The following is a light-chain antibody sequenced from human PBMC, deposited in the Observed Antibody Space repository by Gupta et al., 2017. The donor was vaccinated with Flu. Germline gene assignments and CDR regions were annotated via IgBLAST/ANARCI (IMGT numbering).Light chain of an antibody. V-gene: IGKV1-9*01. CDR1: QAISRS. CDR2: AVS. CDR3: LRFAPYPVT. Sequence: PSVLSASVGDRVAITCRASQAISRSLAWYQQKSGEGPKLLIYAVSTLQTAVPSRFSGSGSGTEFTLTISSLQPEDFGIYYCLRFAPYPVTLGGGTKVEIK. J-gene: IGKJ4*01.